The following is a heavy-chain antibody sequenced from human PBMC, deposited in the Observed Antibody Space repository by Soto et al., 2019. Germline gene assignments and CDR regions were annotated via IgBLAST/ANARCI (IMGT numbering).Heavy chain of an antibody. CDR1: GGTFSSYT. Sequence: QVQLVQSGAEVKKPGSSVKVSCKASGGTFSSYTISWVRQAPGQGLEWMGRIIPILGIANYAQKFQGRVTSPADKSTSTADMELSSLRSEGTSVYYCARAPYSRSWYGYFDCGGQGTMVTVFS. V-gene: IGHV1-69*02. CDR2: IIPILGIA. CDR3: ARAPYSRSWYGYFDC. D-gene: IGHD6-13*01. J-gene: IGHJ4*02.